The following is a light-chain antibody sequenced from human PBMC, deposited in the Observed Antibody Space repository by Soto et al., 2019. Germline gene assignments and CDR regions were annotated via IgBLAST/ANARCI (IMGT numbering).Light chain of an antibody. J-gene: IGLJ7*01. CDR2: VKGDGSH. CDR3: QTWGTGIVV. Sequence: VLTQSPSASASLGASVKLTCTLSSGHSNYAIAWHQQQPEKGPRYLMKVKGDGSHTKGDGIPVRFSGSSSGAERYLIISSLQSEDEADYYCQTWGTGIVVFGGGTQLTVL. V-gene: IGLV4-69*01. CDR1: SGHSNYA.